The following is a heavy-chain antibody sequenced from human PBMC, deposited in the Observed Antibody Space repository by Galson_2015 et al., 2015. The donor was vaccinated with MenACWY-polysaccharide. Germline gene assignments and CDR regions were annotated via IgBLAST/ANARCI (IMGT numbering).Heavy chain of an antibody. V-gene: IGHV3-21*01. CDR1: GFTFDTYS. Sequence: SLRLSCAASGFTFDTYSLIWVRQAPGQGLQWVSAISGNIAYIYYADSVKGRFTISRDNAKNSLYLQMNSLRAEDTAIYYCASRTRFRTGSGPEDYWGQGTLVTVSS. J-gene: IGHJ4*02. CDR3: ASRTRFRTGSGPEDY. CDR2: ISGNIAYI. D-gene: IGHD1/OR15-1a*01.